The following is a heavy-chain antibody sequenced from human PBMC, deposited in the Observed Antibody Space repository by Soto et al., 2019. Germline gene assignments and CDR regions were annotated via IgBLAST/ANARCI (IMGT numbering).Heavy chain of an antibody. CDR3: ARVVPGAEAWFGP. Sequence: ASMQVSCKASGYTFTTYDIHCVRQVTGQGLEWMGWMNPYNGNTGSTQKFQGRVTMTRNTSISTVYMELTSLRSDDTAVYYCARVVPGAEAWFGPWGQGTLVNVSS. CDR1: GYTFTTYD. D-gene: IGHD2-2*01. V-gene: IGHV1-8*01. J-gene: IGHJ5*02. CDR2: MNPYNGNT.